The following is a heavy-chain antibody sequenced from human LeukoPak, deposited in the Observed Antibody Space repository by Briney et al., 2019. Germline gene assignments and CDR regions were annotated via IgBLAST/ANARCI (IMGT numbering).Heavy chain of an antibody. D-gene: IGHD3-3*01. V-gene: IGHV3-21*01. Sequence: GGSLRLSCTASGFTFSSYAMTWVRQAQGKGLEWVSSMSSGSRYLYYADSVRGRFTISRDNAKNSLYLVMNSLRAEDTAIYYCARDRPTGASRVFVVQWGQGTLVTVSS. J-gene: IGHJ4*02. CDR1: GFTFSSYA. CDR2: MSSGSRYL. CDR3: ARDRPTGASRVFVVQ.